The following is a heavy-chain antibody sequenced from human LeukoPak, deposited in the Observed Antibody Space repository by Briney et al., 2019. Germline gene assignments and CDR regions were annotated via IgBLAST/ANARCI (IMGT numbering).Heavy chain of an antibody. CDR3: ARGYNYGPDY. CDR1: GFTLSDYY. D-gene: IGHD5-18*01. V-gene: IGHV3-11*01. Sequence: GGSLRLSCAVSGFTLSDYYMSWIRQAPGKGLEWISYISSRGDTIYYADSVKGRFTISRDNVKKSLSLEMNPLRAEDTAVYYCARGYNYGPDYWGQGTLVTVSS. CDR2: ISSRGDTI. J-gene: IGHJ4*02.